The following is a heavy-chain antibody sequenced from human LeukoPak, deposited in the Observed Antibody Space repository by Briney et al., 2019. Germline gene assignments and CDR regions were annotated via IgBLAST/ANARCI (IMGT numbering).Heavy chain of an antibody. CDR1: GFTFSSYW. J-gene: IGHJ5*02. V-gene: IGHV3-74*01. Sequence: GGSLRLSCTASGFTFSSYWMHWVRQAPGKGLVWVSRINNDGSSTTYADSVKGRFTISRDNAKNTLYLQMNSLSADDTALYYCARDGSPEASINYFDTWGQGTPVTVSS. D-gene: IGHD5-24*01. CDR2: INNDGSST. CDR3: ARDGSPEASINYFDT.